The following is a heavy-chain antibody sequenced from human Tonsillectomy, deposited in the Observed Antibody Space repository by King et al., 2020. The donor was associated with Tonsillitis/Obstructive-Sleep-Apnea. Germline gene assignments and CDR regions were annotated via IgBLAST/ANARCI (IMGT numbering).Heavy chain of an antibody. CDR2: IYPGDSDT. V-gene: IGHV5-51*03. J-gene: IGHJ3*01. CDR1: GYSFTSYW. Sequence: VQLVESGAEVKKPGESLKISCKGSGYSFTSYWIGWVRQMPGKGLEWMGIIYPGDSDTRYSPSFQGQVTISADKSISTAYLQWSSLKASDTAMYYCARTYYDILTGYGGPLDVWGQGRMVTVSS. D-gene: IGHD3-9*01. CDR3: ARTYYDILTGYGGPLDV.